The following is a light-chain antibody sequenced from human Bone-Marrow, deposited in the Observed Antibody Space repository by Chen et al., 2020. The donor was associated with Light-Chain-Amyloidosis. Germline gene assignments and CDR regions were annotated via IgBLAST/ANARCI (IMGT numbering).Light chain of an antibody. CDR1: DLPTKY. J-gene: IGLJ2*01. V-gene: IGLV3-25*03. CDR2: RDT. Sequence: YELTPPPALSVSPGETARITCSGDDLPTKYAYWYQQKPGQAPVLVIHRDTERPSGISERFSGSSSGTTATLTISGVQAEDEADYHCQSADSSGTYEVIFGGGTKLTVL. CDR3: QSADSSGTYEVI.